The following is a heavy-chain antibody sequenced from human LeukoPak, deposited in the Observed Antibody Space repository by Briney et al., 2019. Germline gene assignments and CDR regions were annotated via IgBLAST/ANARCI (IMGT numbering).Heavy chain of an antibody. V-gene: IGHV1-69*05. CDR3: ARSAGYCSSTSCPIDY. D-gene: IGHD2-2*03. CDR2: IIPIFGTA. CDR1: GGTFSSYA. J-gene: IGHJ4*02. Sequence: GASVKVSCKASGGTFSSYAISWVRRAPGQGLEWMGGIIPIFGTANYAQKFQGRVTITTDESTSTAYMELSSLRSEDTAVYYCARSAGYCSSTSCPIDYWGQGTLVTVSS.